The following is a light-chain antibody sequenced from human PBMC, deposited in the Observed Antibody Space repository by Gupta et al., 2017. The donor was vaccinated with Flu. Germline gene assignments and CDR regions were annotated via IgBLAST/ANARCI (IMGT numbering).Light chain of an antibody. Sequence: SYVLTQPPSVSVAPGQTATLTCEGNNSKRKNVHWYQQRTGQAPVLVVFDDNDRPSGIPDRFSGSNSGNTAALIISRVEVGDEADYYCHVWDSRTDVVFGGGTKLAV. J-gene: IGLJ2*01. V-gene: IGLV3-21*02. CDR2: DDN. CDR1: NSKRKN. CDR3: HVWDSRTDVV.